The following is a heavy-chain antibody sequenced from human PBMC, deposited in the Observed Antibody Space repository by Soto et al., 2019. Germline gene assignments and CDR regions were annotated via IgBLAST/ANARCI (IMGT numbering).Heavy chain of an antibody. J-gene: IGHJ6*04. CDR3: ARDYSEPSVGAMEV. Sequence: SETRWRTCTLCVCGSSRCYYHLSLIRQRPWKGLEWIVAVYYSGSTYYNPSLKSRITISVDTSKNQFSLKLTSVTAADTAVYYCARDYSEPSVGAMEVWGKGNTVSVSS. V-gene: IGHV4-30-4*01. D-gene: IGHD3-3*01. CDR1: VCGSSRCYYH. CDR2: VYYSGST.